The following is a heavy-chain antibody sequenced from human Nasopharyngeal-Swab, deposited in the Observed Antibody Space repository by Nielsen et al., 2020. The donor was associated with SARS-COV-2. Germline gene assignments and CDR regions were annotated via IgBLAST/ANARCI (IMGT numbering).Heavy chain of an antibody. CDR3: AGDLGGYFDY. D-gene: IGHD3-10*01. CDR1: GFTFSSYA. CDR2: ISGSGGST. Sequence: GESLKISCAASGFTFSSYAMSWVRQAPGKGLEWVPAISGSGGSTYYADSVKGRFTISRDNSKNTLYLQMNSLRAEDTAVYYCAGDLGGYFDYWGQGTLVTVSS. J-gene: IGHJ4*02. V-gene: IGHV3-23*01.